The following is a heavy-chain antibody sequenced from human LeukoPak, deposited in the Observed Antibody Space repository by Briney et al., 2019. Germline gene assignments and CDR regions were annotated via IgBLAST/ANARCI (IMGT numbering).Heavy chain of an antibody. CDR2: ISSSGSTI. Sequence: GGSLRLSCAASGFTFSSYEMNWVRQAPGKGLEWVSYISSSGSTIYYADSVKGRFTISRDNAKNSLYLQMNSLRAEDTAVYYCARDNYDSSGFYHLFDYWGQGTLVTVSS. V-gene: IGHV3-48*03. J-gene: IGHJ4*02. CDR1: GFTFSSYE. D-gene: IGHD3-22*01. CDR3: ARDNYDSSGFYHLFDY.